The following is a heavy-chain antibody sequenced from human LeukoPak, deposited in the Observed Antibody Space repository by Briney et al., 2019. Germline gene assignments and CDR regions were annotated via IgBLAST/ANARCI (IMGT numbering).Heavy chain of an antibody. CDR2: INHSGST. V-gene: IGHV4-34*01. CDR1: GGSFSGYY. J-gene: IGHJ4*02. D-gene: IGHD5-12*01. CDR3: LRGGGNSGYYFDY. Sequence: SETLSLTCAVYGGSFSGYYWTWIRQPPGKGLEWIGEINHSGSTNYNPSLESRVTISVDTSRNQFSLKLSSVTAADTAIYHCLRGGGNSGYYFDYWDQGTLVTVSS.